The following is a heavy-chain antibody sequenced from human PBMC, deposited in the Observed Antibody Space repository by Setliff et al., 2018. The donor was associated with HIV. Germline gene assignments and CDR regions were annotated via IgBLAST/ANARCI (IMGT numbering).Heavy chain of an antibody. Sequence: GASVKVSCKSSGYSFGSYGINWVRQAPGQGLEWMGWISPYDLSERTSQRFRGRVTMTRDTSINAAYLDLSGLTSDDTAVYYCARQFSNSFDSWGQGTLVTVSS. J-gene: IGHJ4*02. CDR3: ARQFSNSFDS. V-gene: IGHV1-18*01. CDR2: ISPYDLSE. D-gene: IGHD7-27*01. CDR1: GYSFGSYG.